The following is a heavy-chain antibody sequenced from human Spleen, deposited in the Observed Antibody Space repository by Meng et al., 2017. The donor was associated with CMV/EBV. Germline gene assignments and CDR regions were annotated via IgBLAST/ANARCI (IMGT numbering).Heavy chain of an antibody. V-gene: IGHV3-74*01. J-gene: IGHJ4*02. CDR1: CTFSSDA. CDR2: INSDGSST. CDR3: ARNAAGDFLSGGYFDY. D-gene: IGHD3-3*01. Sequence: CTFSSDAMNWGRKRPGKGMGWVSLINSDGSSTSYADSVKGRFTISRDNAKNSLYLQMNNLRAEDTAVYYCARNAAGDFLSGGYFDYWGQGTLVTVSS.